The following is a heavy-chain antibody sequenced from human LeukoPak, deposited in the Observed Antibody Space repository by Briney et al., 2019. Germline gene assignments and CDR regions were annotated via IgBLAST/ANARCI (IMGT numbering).Heavy chain of an antibody. D-gene: IGHD3-3*01. J-gene: IGHJ4*02. Sequence: GGSLRLSCAASGFTFSSYSMNWVRQAPGKGLEWVSSISSSSSYIYYADSVKGRFTISRDNAKNSLYLQMNSLRAEDTAVYYCARGGGLRFLEWLFDYWGQGTLATVSS. CDR3: ARGGGLRFLEWLFDY. CDR1: GFTFSSYS. CDR2: ISSSSSYI. V-gene: IGHV3-21*01.